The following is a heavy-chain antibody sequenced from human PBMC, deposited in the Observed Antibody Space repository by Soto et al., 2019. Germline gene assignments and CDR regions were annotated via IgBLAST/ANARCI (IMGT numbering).Heavy chain of an antibody. J-gene: IGHJ4*02. CDR2: ISTGDGDT. D-gene: IGHD6-19*01. CDR1: GYTFTNYA. V-gene: IGHV1-3*04. Sequence: QVQFIQSGAEVKKPGASVRVSCKASGYTFTNYAMHWVRQAPGQSLEWMGWISTGDGDTRYSQKFQGRVSITRETSASTVYMDLSRLRSEDTAVYYCARGTGYSSGYYYWGQGTLVTVSS. CDR3: ARGTGYSSGYYY.